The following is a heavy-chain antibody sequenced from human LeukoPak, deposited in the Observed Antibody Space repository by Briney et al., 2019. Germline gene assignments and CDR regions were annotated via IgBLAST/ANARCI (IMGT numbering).Heavy chain of an antibody. V-gene: IGHV3-21*01. CDR3: ARDLGYCSGGNCYPFDY. CDR2: ITSSSSYI. CDR1: GFTFSTYS. J-gene: IGHJ4*02. D-gene: IGHD2-15*01. Sequence: PGGSLRLSCAASGFTFSTYSMNWVRQAPGKGLEWVSSITSSSSYISYADSVSGRFTISRDNSKNSLYLQMNSLRAEDTAVYYCARDLGYCSGGNCYPFDYWGQGVLVTVSS.